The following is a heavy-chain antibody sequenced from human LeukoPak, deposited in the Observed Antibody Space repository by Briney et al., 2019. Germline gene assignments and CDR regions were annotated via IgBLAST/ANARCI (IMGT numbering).Heavy chain of an antibody. Sequence: ASVKVSCKSSGGTFSSYAISWVRQAPGQGLEWMGWINPNSGGTNYAQKFQGRVTMTRDTSISTAYMELSRLRSDDTAVYYCARVAFYCSSTSCYAYYGMDVWGQGTTVTVSS. CDR1: GGTFSSYA. V-gene: IGHV1-2*02. CDR3: ARVAFYCSSTSCYAYYGMDV. J-gene: IGHJ6*02. D-gene: IGHD2-2*01. CDR2: INPNSGGT.